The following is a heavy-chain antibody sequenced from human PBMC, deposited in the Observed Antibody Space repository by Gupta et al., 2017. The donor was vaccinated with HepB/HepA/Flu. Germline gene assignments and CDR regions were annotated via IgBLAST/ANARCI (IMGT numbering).Heavy chain of an antibody. V-gene: IGHV3-33*06. D-gene: IGHD2-15*01. Sequence: QVQLVESGGGVVQPGRSLRLSCATSGFTFSHFGMHWVRQAPGKGLGWVAVIWHDGTDRYHAGSVQGRFTISRDNSKNTLYLQMNNLRAEDTAVYYCVKEEVIGGTGITNWIESWGQGTLVTVSS. CDR1: GFTFSHFG. CDR2: IWHDGTDR. CDR3: VKEEVIGGTGITNWIES. J-gene: IGHJ5*01.